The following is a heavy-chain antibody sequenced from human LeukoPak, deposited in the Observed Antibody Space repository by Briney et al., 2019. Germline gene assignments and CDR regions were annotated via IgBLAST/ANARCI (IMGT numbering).Heavy chain of an antibody. J-gene: IGHJ4*02. CDR3: ARAGPSSSWHQFDY. CDR2: IYSGGRT. V-gene: IGHV3-66*01. Sequence: GGSLRLSCAASGFTVSKNYMSWVRQAPGKGLEWVSVIYSGGRTYYADSVKGRFTISRDNSKNTLYLQMNSLRAEETAVYYCARAGPSSSWHQFDYWGQGTLATVSS. D-gene: IGHD6-13*01. CDR1: GFTVSKNY.